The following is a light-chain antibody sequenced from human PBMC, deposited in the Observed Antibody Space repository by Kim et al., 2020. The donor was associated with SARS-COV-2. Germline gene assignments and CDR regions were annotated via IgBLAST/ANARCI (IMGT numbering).Light chain of an antibody. CDR2: KAS. V-gene: IGKV1-5*03. Sequence: DIQMTQSPSTLSASVGDRVTITCRASQIISSWLAWYQQKPGKAPKLLIYKASSLESGVPSRFSGSGSGTEFTLTISSLHPDDFATHYCQQYNSYSFGGGTKVDIK. J-gene: IGKJ4*01. CDR3: QQYNSYS. CDR1: QIISSW.